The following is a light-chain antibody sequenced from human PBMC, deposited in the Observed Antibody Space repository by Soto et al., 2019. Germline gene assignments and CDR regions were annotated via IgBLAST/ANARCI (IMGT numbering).Light chain of an antibody. J-gene: IGKJ3*01. CDR2: GAS. CDR3: QQYGRSPFT. CDR1: QSVSSNY. V-gene: IGKV3-20*01. Sequence: EDVMKQSPGTLSLSQGEKATLSCRASQSVSSNYVAWFHQKPGQAPRLLIYGASSRATGVPDRFSASGSGTDFTLTISRLEPEDFAVYYCQQYGRSPFTFGPGTKVDF.